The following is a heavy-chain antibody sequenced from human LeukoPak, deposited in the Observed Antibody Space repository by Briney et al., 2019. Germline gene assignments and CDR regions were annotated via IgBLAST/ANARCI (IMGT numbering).Heavy chain of an antibody. CDR2: IWYDGSNK. J-gene: IGHJ5*02. D-gene: IGHD2-15*01. CDR1: GFSFSEYA. Sequence: GGSLRLSCAASGFSFSEYAMHWVRQTPGKGLEWVAVIWYDGSNKYYADSVKGRFTISRDNSKNTLYLQMNSLRAEDTAVYYCAREYCSGGSCYWFDPWGQGTLVTVSS. V-gene: IGHV3-33*08. CDR3: AREYCSGGSCYWFDP.